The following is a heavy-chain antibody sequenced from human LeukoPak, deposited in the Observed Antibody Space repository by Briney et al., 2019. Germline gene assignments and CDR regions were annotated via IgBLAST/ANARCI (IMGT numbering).Heavy chain of an antibody. Sequence: GASVKVSCKASGYTFTDYYMHWVRQAPGQGLEWMGWINPHSGGTDHAQKVQGRVTMTRDTSISTAYMELSRLRSDDTAVYYCARDMDSGPDFFDYWGLGTLVTVSS. D-gene: IGHD1-26*01. J-gene: IGHJ4*02. CDR3: ARDMDSGPDFFDY. CDR1: GYTFTDYY. V-gene: IGHV1-2*02. CDR2: INPHSGGT.